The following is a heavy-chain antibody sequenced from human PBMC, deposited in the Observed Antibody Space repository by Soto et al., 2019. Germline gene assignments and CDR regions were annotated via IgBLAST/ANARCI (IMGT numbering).Heavy chain of an antibody. J-gene: IGHJ6*02. V-gene: IGHV3-33*01. CDR3: ARDRFLEWRDYYYGMDV. D-gene: IGHD3-3*01. CDR2: IWYDGSNK. CDR1: GFTFSSYG. Sequence: GGSLRLSCAASGFTFSSYGMHWVRQAPGKGLEWVAVIWYDGSNKYYADSVKGRFTISRDNSKNTLYLQMNSLRAEDTAVYYCARDRFLEWRDYYYGMDVWGQGTTVTVSS.